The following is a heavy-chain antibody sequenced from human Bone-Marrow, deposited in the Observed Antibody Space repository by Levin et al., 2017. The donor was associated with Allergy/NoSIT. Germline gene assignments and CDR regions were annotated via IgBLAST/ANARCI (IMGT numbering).Heavy chain of an antibody. V-gene: IGHV1-46*01. D-gene: IGHD6-13*01. CDR3: ARARGGSSWTTNWFDP. CDR1: GYTFTSYY. CDR2: INPSGGRT. Sequence: ASVKVSCKASGYTFTSYYMHWVRQAPGQGLEWMGIINPSGGRTRYAQKFQGRVTMTRDTSTSTVYMELSSLRSEDTAVYYCARARGGSSWTTNWFDPWGQGTLVTVSS. J-gene: IGHJ5*02.